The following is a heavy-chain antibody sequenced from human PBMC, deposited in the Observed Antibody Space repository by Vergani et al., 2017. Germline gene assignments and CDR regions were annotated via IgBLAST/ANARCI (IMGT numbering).Heavy chain of an antibody. D-gene: IGHD3-10*01. V-gene: IGHV4-39*01. CDR2: IYYSGST. J-gene: IGHJ3*02. CDR3: ARRGTYGSGSYFAFDI. CDR1: GGSISSSSYY. Sequence: QLQLQESGPGLVKPSETLSLTCTVSGGSISSSSYYWGWIRQPPGKGLEWIGSIYYSGSTYYNPSLKSRVTISVDTSKNQFPLKLNSVTAADTAVYYCARRGTYGSGSYFAFDIWGQGTMVTVSS.